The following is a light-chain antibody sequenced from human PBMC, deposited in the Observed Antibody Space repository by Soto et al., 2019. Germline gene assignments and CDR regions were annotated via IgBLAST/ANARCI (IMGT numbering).Light chain of an antibody. Sequence: DIQLTQSPSFLSASVGDRVTITCRASQGVISFLAWFQQRPGKAPKLLIYAASTLQSGVPSRFSGSGSGTEFTLTVSSLQPEDSATYYCQQLINYPLTFGGGTKVDIK. CDR2: AAS. CDR3: QQLINYPLT. V-gene: IGKV1-9*01. J-gene: IGKJ4*01. CDR1: QGVISF.